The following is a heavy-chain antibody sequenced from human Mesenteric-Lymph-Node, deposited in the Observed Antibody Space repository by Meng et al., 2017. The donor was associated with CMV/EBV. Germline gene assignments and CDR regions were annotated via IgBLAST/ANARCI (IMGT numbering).Heavy chain of an antibody. CDR3: ARGGYSSSWSSYSWFDP. CDR1: FSDYY. CDR2: INDSGRI. D-gene: IGHD6-13*01. V-gene: IGHV4-34*01. J-gene: IGHJ5*02. Sequence: FSDYYLGWVRQPPGKGLEWIGEINDSGRINLNPSLKSRVTISIDTSKNQFSLKLSSVSAADTAVYYCARGGYSSSWSSYSWFDPWGQGTLVTVSS.